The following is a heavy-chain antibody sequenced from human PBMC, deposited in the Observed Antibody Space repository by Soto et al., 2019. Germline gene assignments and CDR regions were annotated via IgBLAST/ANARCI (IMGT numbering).Heavy chain of an antibody. V-gene: IGHV4-39*01. J-gene: IGHJ5*02. CDR2: IYYSGST. D-gene: IGHD2-15*01. CDR3: ARGGPPVVVVVAATDNWFDP. Sequence: QLQLQESGPGLVKPSETLSLTCTVSGGSISSSSYYWGWIRQPPGKGLERIGSIYYSGSTYYNPSLKSRVTISVHTSKNQFSLELSSVTAADTAVYYCARGGPPVVVVVAATDNWFDPWGQGTLVTVSS. CDR1: GGSISSSSYY.